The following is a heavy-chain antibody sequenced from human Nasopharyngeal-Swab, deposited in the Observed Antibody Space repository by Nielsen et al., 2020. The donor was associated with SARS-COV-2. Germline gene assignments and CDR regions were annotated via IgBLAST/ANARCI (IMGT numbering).Heavy chain of an antibody. V-gene: IGHV3-7*01. CDR1: GFTFSSYW. J-gene: IGHJ5*02. CDR3: GRDVHDAAAGP. Sequence: GESLKISCAASGFTFSSYWMSWVRQAPGKGLEWVANIKQDGSEKYYVDSVKGRFTISRDNARNTLYLQINNLRVEDTAVYYCGRDVHDAAAGPWGQGTLVTVSS. CDR2: IKQDGSEK. D-gene: IGHD6-13*01.